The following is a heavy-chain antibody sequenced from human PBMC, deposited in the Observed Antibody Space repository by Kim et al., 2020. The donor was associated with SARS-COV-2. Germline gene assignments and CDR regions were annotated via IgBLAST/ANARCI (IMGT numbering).Heavy chain of an antibody. Sequence: YAESVKGRFTMSRDNSKNTLFLQMDALRDEDTAVYYCAKISGGASGYLDFWGQGALVYVSS. D-gene: IGHD3-22*01. CDR3: AKISGGASGYLDF. V-gene: IGHV3-23*01. J-gene: IGHJ4*02.